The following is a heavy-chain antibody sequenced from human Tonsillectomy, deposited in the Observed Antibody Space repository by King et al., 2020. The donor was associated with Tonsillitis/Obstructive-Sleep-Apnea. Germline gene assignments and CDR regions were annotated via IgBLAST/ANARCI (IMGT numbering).Heavy chain of an antibody. V-gene: IGHV3-53*01. D-gene: IGHD3-3*01. CDR1: GFTVSSNY. CDR3: ATQHGMEWSPFDY. Sequence: VQLVESGGGLIQPGGSLRLSCAASGFTVSSNYMSWVRQAPGKGLEWVSFIYSGGSTYYADSVKGRFTISRDNSKNTLYLQMNSLRAEDTAVYYCATQHGMEWSPFDYWGQGTLVTVSS. J-gene: IGHJ4*02. CDR2: IYSGGST.